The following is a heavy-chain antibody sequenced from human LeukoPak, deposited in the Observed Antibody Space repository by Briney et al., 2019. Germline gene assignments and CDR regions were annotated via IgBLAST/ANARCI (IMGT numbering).Heavy chain of an antibody. V-gene: IGHV4-61*02. CDR3: AREGSSSWYNFDY. Sequence: SQTLSLTCTVSGGSISSGSYYWSWIRQPAGKGLEWIGRIYTSGSTNYNPSLKSRVTISVDTSKNQFSLKLSSVTAADTAVYYCAREGSSSWYNFDYWGQGTLVTVSS. CDR2: IYTSGST. J-gene: IGHJ4*02. CDR1: GGSISSGSYY. D-gene: IGHD6-13*01.